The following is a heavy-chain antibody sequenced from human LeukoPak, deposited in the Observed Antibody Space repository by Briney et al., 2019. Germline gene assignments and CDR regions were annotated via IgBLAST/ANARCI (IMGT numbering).Heavy chain of an antibody. CDR1: GFTFSSYA. CDR3: ARAWRGSYYFDY. J-gene: IGHJ4*02. D-gene: IGHD1-26*01. Sequence: GGSLRLSCAASGFTFSSYAMSWVRQAPGKGLEWVSAISGSGGSTYYADSVKGRFTISRDNAKNSLYLQMNSLRAEDTALYYCARAWRGSYYFDYWGQGTLVTVSS. CDR2: ISGSGGST. V-gene: IGHV3-23*01.